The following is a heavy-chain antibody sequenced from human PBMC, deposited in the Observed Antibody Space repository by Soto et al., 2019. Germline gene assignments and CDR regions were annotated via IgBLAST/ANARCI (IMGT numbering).Heavy chain of an antibody. V-gene: IGHV4-31*03. J-gene: IGHJ4*02. CDR1: GGSISSGGYY. CDR3: ASHDNDILTGYSWVFDY. D-gene: IGHD3-9*01. CDR2: IYYSGST. Sequence: QVQLQESGPGLVKPSQTLSLTCTVSGGSISSGGYYWSWIRQHPGKGLEWIGYIYYSGSTYYNPSLKSRVTISVDTSKNQFSLKLSSVTAADTAVYYCASHDNDILTGYSWVFDYWGQGTLVTVSS.